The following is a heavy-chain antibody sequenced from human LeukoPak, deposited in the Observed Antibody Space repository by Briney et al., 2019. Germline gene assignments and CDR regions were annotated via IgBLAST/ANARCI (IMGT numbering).Heavy chain of an antibody. V-gene: IGHV4-31*03. CDR2: IYYSGST. CDR3: ARDRGGGDWKYYFDY. CDR1: GGSISSGGYY. Sequence: SQTLSLTCTVSGGSISSGGYYWSWIRQHPGKGLEWIGYIYYSGSTYYNPSLKSRVTISVDTSKNQFSLKLSSVTAADTAVYYCARDRGGGDWKYYFDYWGREPWSPSPQ. D-gene: IGHD2-21*02. J-gene: IGHJ4*02.